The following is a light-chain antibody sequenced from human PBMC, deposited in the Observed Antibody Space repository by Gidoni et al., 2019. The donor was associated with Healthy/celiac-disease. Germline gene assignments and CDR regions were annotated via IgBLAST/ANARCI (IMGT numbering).Light chain of an antibody. J-gene: IGKJ4*01. CDR2: DAS. Sequence: EIVLTQFPGTLSVSPGERANLFCRATKTVSANFLVWYQQKPSQPPTLLIYDASRRATGVTDRFSGSGSGTDFSLTINRLQTEDSALYYCQQYGAPPLTFXGXARVEI. CDR1: KTVSANF. V-gene: IGKV3-20*01. CDR3: QQYGAPPLT.